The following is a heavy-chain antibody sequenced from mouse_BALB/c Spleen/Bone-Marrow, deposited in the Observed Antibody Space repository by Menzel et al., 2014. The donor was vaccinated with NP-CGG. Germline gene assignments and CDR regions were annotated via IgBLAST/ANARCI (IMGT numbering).Heavy chain of an antibody. D-gene: IGHD2-2*01. J-gene: IGHJ4*01. V-gene: IGHV2-5*01. CDR3: AKKREIYYGYGAMDY. CDR2: IWRGGST. CDR1: GFSLTSYG. Sequence: VQLQQSGPGLVQPSQSLPITCTVSGFSLTSYGVHWVRQSPGKGLEWLGVIWRGGSTDYNAAFMSRLSITKDNSKSQVFFKMNSLQADDTAIYYCAKKREIYYGYGAMDYWGQGTSVTVSS.